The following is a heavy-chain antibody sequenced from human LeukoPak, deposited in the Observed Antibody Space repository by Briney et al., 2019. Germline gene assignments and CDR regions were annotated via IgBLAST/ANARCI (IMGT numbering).Heavy chain of an antibody. CDR1: GGSISSYY. V-gene: IGHV4-59*06. CDR2: IYYSGST. D-gene: IGHD2-2*01. Sequence: SETLSLTCTVSGGSISSYYWSWIRQPPGKGLEWIGYIYYSGSTYYNPSLKSRVTISVDTSKNQFSLKLSSVTAADTAVYYCSGIVVVPAAPLYYYYGMDVWGQGTTVTVSS. CDR3: SGIVVVPAAPLYYYYGMDV. J-gene: IGHJ6*02.